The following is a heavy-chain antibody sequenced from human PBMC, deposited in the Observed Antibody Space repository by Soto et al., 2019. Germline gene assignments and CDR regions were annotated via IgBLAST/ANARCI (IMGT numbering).Heavy chain of an antibody. CDR3: ARGRWVRGVFDY. V-gene: IGHV4-34*01. CDR1: GGPFSCYY. CDR2: INHSGST. J-gene: IGHJ4*02. Sequence: SETLSLTCAVYGGPFSCYYWSWIRQPPGKGLEWIGEINHSGSTNYNPSLKSRVTISVDTSKNQFSLKLSSVTAADTAVYYCARGRWVRGVFDYWGQGTLVTVSS. D-gene: IGHD3-10*01.